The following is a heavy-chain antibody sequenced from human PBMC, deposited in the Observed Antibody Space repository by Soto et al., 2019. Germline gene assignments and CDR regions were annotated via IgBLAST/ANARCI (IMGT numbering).Heavy chain of an antibody. CDR1: GASISSGGYY. CDR3: ARGNTPVDY. CDR2: IFYSGNT. J-gene: IGHJ4*02. Sequence: PSETLSLTCTVSGASISSGGYYWSWIRQHPGKGLEWIGYIFYSGNTYYNPSLKGRVTISVDTSKNQFSLKLSSVTAADTAVYYCARGNTPVDYWGQGTLVTVS. D-gene: IGHD2-2*02. V-gene: IGHV4-30-4*08.